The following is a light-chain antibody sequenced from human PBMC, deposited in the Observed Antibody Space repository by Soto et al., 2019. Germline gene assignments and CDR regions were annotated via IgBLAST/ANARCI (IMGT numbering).Light chain of an antibody. V-gene: IGKV3-15*01. CDR1: QSVNIH. CDR3: QQYNNWPFA. Sequence: ELMITQSPATLSVSPGERATLSCSDSQSVNIHLAWYQQKSGQSPRLLIYDVSNRATGVPARFSGSGSETDFTLNISGLRSEETAVYFCQQYNNWPFAFGQGTRLQIK. J-gene: IGKJ5*01. CDR2: DVS.